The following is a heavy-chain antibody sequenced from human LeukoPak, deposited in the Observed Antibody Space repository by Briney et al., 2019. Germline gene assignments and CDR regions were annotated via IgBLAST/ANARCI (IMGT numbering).Heavy chain of an antibody. D-gene: IGHD3-9*01. J-gene: IGHJ4*02. CDR3: ARGYYDILTGYSPSFDY. Sequence: PGGSLRFSCAASGFTFSRYWMHWVRQAPGKGLVWVSRIKSDGSSTSYADSVRGRFTISRDNAKNTLYLQMNSLSAEDTAVYYCARGYYDILTGYSPSFDYWGQGTLVTVSS. CDR2: IKSDGSST. CDR1: GFTFSRYW. V-gene: IGHV3-74*01.